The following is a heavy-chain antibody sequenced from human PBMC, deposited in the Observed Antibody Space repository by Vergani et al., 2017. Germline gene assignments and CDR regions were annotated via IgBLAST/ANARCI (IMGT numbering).Heavy chain of an antibody. D-gene: IGHD4-11*01. CDR2: ISYDGDRR. CDR3: AKDLSYSTAWPHCDA. CDR1: GCSFRCHG. Sequence: QVHLVESGGGVVQPGRSLTLSCVASGCSFRCHGMHWVRQAPGKGLEWVAMISYDGDRRDYGDFAKGRFTISRDSSKTVYLQMNSLRVEDTAMYFCAKDLSYSTAWPHCDARGQGTLVTVSS. V-gene: IGHV3-30*18. J-gene: IGHJ4*02.